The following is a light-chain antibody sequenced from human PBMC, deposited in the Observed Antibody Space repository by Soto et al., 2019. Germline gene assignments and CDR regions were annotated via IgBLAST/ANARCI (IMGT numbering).Light chain of an antibody. CDR2: DAS. CDR3: QQRMHWPPIT. V-gene: IGKV3-11*01. Sequence: EIVLTQSPATLSLSPGERATLSCRASQSVNRYLSWYQQKPGQAPSLLIYDASNRATGIPASFSCSGSGTDFTLTINSLEPEDFAVYYCQQRMHWPPITFGQGTRLEIK. CDR1: QSVNRY. J-gene: IGKJ5*01.